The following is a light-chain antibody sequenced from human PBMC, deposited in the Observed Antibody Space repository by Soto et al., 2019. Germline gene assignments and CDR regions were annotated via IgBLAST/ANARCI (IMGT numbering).Light chain of an antibody. CDR1: QSLTNTF. J-gene: IGKJ1*01. CDR3: QQYGRSKRWT. CDR2: GAS. V-gene: IGKV3-20*01. Sequence: EIVLTQSPVTLSLSPGERATLSCRAGQSLTNTFLAWYQQKPGQAPRLLIHGASTRATGIPDRFSGGGTGTDFNLNISRVEPEDFAMYYCQQYGRSKRWTFGQGTKVDIK.